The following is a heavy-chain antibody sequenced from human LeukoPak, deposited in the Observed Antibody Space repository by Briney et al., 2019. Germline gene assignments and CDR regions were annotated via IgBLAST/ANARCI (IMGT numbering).Heavy chain of an antibody. CDR2: IGNNGGGI. V-gene: IGHV3-23*01. CDR1: GFTFSTYT. Sequence: PGRSLRLSCAASGFTFSTYTMYWVRHPPGKRLEWVSIIGNNGGGIHYADSVKGRFTISRDNSKNTLYLQMNSLRAEDTAVYYCAKANIAAAGNGDYWGQGTLVTVSS. D-gene: IGHD6-13*01. J-gene: IGHJ4*02. CDR3: AKANIAAAGNGDY.